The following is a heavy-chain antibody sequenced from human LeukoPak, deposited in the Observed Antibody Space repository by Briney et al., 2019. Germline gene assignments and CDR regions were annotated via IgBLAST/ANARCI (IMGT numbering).Heavy chain of an antibody. CDR1: GFTFSSYG. D-gene: IGHD7-27*01. CDR2: IRYDGSNK. V-gene: IGHV3-30*02. CDR3: AKLGADYYYYYMDV. J-gene: IGHJ6*03. Sequence: GGSLRLSCAASGFTFSSYGMHWVRQAPGKGLEWVAFIRYDGSNKYYADSVKGRFTISRDNSKNTLYLQMNSLRAEDTAVYYCAKLGADYYYYYMDVWGKGTTVTISS.